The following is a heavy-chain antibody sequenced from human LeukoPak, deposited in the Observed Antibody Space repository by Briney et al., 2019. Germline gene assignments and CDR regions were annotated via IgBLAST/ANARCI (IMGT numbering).Heavy chain of an antibody. Sequence: SETLSLTCAVYGGSFSGYYWSWIRQPPGKGREWIGEINHSGSTHYNPSLKRRLTISVDTSKSQFSLKLSSVTAADTAVYFCARGPPTDYYDSSGFYYVFDYWGQGTLVTVSS. V-gene: IGHV4-34*01. J-gene: IGHJ4*02. CDR3: ARGPPTDYYDSSGFYYVFDY. D-gene: IGHD3-22*01. CDR1: GGSFSGYY. CDR2: INHSGST.